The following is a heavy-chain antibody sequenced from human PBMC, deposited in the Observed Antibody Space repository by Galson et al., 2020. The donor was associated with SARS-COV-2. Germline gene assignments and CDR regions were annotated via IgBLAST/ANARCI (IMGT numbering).Heavy chain of an antibody. Sequence: GGSLRLSCAASGFTFSSYGMHWVRQAPGTGLEWVAVIWYDGSNKYYADSVKGRFTISRDNSKNTLYLQMNSLRAEDTAVYYCARGLVDYDYVWGSYRLGAFDIWGQGTMVTVSS. CDR1: GFTFSSYG. CDR2: IWYDGSNK. J-gene: IGHJ3*02. CDR3: ARGLVDYDYVWGSYRLGAFDI. V-gene: IGHV3-33*01. D-gene: IGHD3-16*02.